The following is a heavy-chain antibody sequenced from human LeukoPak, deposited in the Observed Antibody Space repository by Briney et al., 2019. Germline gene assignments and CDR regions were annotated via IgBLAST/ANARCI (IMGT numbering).Heavy chain of an antibody. CDR1: GFTFSSYA. J-gene: IGHJ4*02. D-gene: IGHD1-1*01. CDR3: ASQKRELDY. Sequence: GGSLRLSCAASGFTFSSYAMSWVRQAPGKGLEWVSAISGSGGSTYYADSVKGRFTISRDNSKNTLYLQMNNLRPEDSAIYYCASQKRELDYWGQGTRVTVSS. CDR2: ISGSGGST. V-gene: IGHV3-23*01.